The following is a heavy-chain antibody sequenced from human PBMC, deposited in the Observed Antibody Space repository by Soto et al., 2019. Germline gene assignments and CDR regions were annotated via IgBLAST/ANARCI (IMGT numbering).Heavy chain of an antibody. CDR2: IIPIFGTA. J-gene: IGHJ3*02. Sequence: ASVKVSCKASGGTFSSYAISWVRQAPGQGLEWMGGIIPIFGTANYAQKFQGRVTITADESTSTAYMELSSLRSEDTAVYYCARVRSGSYTPTDAFDIWGQGTMVTVSS. CDR1: GGTFSSYA. D-gene: IGHD1-26*01. V-gene: IGHV1-69*13. CDR3: ARVRSGSYTPTDAFDI.